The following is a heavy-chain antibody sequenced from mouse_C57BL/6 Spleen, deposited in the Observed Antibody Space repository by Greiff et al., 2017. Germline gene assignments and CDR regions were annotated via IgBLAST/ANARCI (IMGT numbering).Heavy chain of an antibody. D-gene: IGHD2-1*01. Sequence: VQLQQPGAELVMPGASVKLSCKASGYTFTSYWMHWVKQRPGQGLEWIGEIDPSDSYTNYNQKFKGKSTLTVDKSSSTAYMQLSSLTSEDSAVYYCAREHYGNYTYAMDYWGQGTSVTVSS. CDR3: AREHYGNYTYAMDY. CDR1: GYTFTSYW. J-gene: IGHJ4*01. CDR2: IDPSDSYT. V-gene: IGHV1-69*01.